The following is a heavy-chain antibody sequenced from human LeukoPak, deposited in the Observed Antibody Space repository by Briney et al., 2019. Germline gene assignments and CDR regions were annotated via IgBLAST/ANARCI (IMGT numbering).Heavy chain of an antibody. J-gene: IGHJ4*02. Sequence: GGSLRLSCVTSGFTFSSYWMSWVRQAPGKGLEWVANIKQDGSEKYHVDSVKGRFTISRDNAKNSLYLQMTSLRADDTAVYYCARDPPTTVTIFDYWGQGTLVTVSS. CDR1: GFTFSSYW. D-gene: IGHD4-17*01. CDR3: ARDPPTTVTIFDY. V-gene: IGHV3-7*03. CDR2: IKQDGSEK.